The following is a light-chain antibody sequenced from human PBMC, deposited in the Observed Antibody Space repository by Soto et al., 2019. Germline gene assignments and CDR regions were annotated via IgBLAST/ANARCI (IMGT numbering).Light chain of an antibody. Sequence: DIQLTESPSFLSASVGDRVTITCRASQGISSYLACYQQKPGKAPKLLIYDASSLESGVPSRFSGSGSGTEFTLTISSLQPDDFATYYCQQYNSYGRTFGQGTKVDIK. V-gene: IGKV1-9*01. CDR3: QQYNSYGRT. J-gene: IGKJ1*01. CDR2: DAS. CDR1: QGISSY.